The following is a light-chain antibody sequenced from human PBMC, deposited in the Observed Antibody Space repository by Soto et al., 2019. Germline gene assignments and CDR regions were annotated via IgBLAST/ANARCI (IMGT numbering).Light chain of an antibody. CDR1: QTISTK. CDR3: QQYSNWPPIT. Sequence: EIVLTQSPATLSVSPGERASLSCRASQTISTKLVWYQQKPGQAPRLLIYGASTRATGIPDRFSGSWSGTELTLTISSLQSEDFAIYYCQQYSNWPPITFGQGTRLEIK. CDR2: GAS. V-gene: IGKV3-15*01. J-gene: IGKJ5*01.